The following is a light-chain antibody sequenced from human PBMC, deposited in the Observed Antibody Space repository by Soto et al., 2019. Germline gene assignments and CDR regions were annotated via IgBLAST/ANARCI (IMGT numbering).Light chain of an antibody. J-gene: IGLJ3*02. CDR2: EVT. V-gene: IGLV2-14*01. Sequence: QSALTQPASVSGSPGQSITISCTGTSSDIGDYNYVSWYQQHPDTAPKLMIYEVTNRPSGVSHRFSGSKSGNTAFLTISGLQAEDDAVYYCSSYTVSSTVMFGGGTKLTVL. CDR1: SSDIGDYNY. CDR3: SSYTVSSTVM.